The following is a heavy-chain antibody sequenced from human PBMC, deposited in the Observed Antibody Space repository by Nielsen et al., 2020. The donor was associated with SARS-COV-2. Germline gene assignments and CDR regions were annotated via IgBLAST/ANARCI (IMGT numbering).Heavy chain of an antibody. CDR2: ISYDGSNK. V-gene: IGHV3-30-3*01. J-gene: IGHJ6*02. CDR3: ARDRRVGANQVNYYGMDV. CDR1: GFTFSSYA. Sequence: RGSLRLSCAASGFTFSSYAMHWVRQAPGKGLEWVAVISYDGSNKYYADSVKGRFTISRDNSKNTLYLQMNSLRAEDTAVYYCARDRRVGANQVNYYGMDVWGQGTTVTVSS. D-gene: IGHD1-26*01.